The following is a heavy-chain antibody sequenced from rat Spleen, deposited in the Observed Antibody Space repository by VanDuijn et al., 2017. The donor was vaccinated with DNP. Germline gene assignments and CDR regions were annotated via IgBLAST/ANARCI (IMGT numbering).Heavy chain of an antibody. CDR1: GFTFSDYD. CDR2: INYDGSST. Sequence: EVQLVESGGGLLQPGRSMKLSCAASGFTFSDYDMSWVRQAPKKGLEWVATINYDGSSTYYPDSVKGRFTISRDNAKNTLYLQMNSLRSEDTATYYCAIYFYSGDNWFAYWGQGTLVTVSS. D-gene: IGHD1-1*01. J-gene: IGHJ3*01. CDR3: AIYFYSGDNWFAY. V-gene: IGHV5S10*01.